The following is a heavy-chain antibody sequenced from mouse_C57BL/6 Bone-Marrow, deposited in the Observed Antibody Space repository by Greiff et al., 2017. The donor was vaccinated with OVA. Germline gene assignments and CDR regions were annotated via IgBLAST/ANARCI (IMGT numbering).Heavy chain of an antibody. CDR2: IRSKSNNYAT. V-gene: IGHV10-1*01. CDR1: GFSFNTYA. J-gene: IGHJ1*03. Sequence: DVKLVESGGGLVQPKGSLKLSCAASGFSFNTYAMNWVRQAPGKGLEWVARIRSKSNNYATYYADSVKDRFTISRDDSESMLYLQMNNLKTEDTAMYYCVSSSYNWYFDVWGTGTTVTVSS. D-gene: IGHD1-1*01. CDR3: VSSSYNWYFDV.